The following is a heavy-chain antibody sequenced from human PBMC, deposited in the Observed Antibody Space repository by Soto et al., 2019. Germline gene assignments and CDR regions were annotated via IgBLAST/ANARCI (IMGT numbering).Heavy chain of an antibody. CDR2: IKNKADIYTT. Sequence: EVQLVESGGGLVKPGGSLRLSCAASGFTFSAHYMDWVRQAPGKGLEGVGRIKNKADIYTTEYAASVEGRFTISREDSQNSLYLQMNSLKTEDTAVYYCARVSLVGPSGGRYFDYWGQGSQVAVSS. CDR3: ARVSLVGPSGGRYFDY. D-gene: IGHD1-26*01. J-gene: IGHJ4*02. V-gene: IGHV3-72*01. CDR1: GFTFSAHY.